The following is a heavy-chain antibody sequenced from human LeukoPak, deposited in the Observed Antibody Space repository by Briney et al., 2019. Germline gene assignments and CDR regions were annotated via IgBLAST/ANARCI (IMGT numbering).Heavy chain of an antibody. V-gene: IGHV1-18*01. CDR1: GYTFSSYA. Sequence: ASVKVSCKASGYTFSSYAISWVRQAPGQGLEWMGWISAYNGNTNYAQKLQGRVTMTTDTSTGTAYMELRSLRSDDTAVYYCARDLRSGRLHFDWLSLGGYYYYYGMDVWGQGTTVTVSS. J-gene: IGHJ6*02. CDR3: ARDLRSGRLHFDWLSLGGYYYYYGMDV. CDR2: ISAYNGNT. D-gene: IGHD3-9*01.